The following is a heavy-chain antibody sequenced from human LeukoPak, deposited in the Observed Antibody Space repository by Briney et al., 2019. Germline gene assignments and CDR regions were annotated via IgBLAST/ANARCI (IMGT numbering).Heavy chain of an antibody. J-gene: IGHJ4*02. CDR1: GFTFSSYA. CDR2: ISYDGGNK. D-gene: IGHD6-6*01. CDR3: ARDSGFSGTQRGEY. V-gene: IGHV3-30*04. Sequence: GRSLRLSCAASGFTFSSYAMHWVRQAPGKGLEWVAVISYDGGNKYYPDSVKGRFTISRDNSKNTLYLQMNSLRAEDTAVYYCARDSGFSGTQRGEYWGQGTLVTVSS.